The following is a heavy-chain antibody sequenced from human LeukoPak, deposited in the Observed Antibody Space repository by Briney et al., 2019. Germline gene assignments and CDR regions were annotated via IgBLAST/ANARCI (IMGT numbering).Heavy chain of an antibody. CDR3: AAVQYPYYYDGYGMDV. J-gene: IGHJ6*02. CDR1: GGSISSYY. CDR2: IYYSGST. D-gene: IGHD3-22*01. Sequence: SETLSLTCTVSGGSISSYYWSWIRQPPGKGLEWIGYIYYSGSTYYNPSLKSRVTISVDTSKNQFSLKLSSVTAADTAVYYCAAVQYPYYYDGYGMDVWGQGTTVTVSS. V-gene: IGHV4-59*06.